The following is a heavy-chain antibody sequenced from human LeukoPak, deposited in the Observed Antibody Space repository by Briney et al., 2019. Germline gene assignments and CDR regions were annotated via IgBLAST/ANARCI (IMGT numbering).Heavy chain of an antibody. J-gene: IGHJ4*02. CDR3: AKDRAEMGPEDY. CDR1: GFTFSSYG. D-gene: IGHD5-24*01. CDR2: IRYNGSNK. V-gene: IGHV3-30*02. Sequence: GGSLRLSCAASGFTFSSYGMHWVRQAPGKGLEWVAFIRYNGSNKYYADSVKGRFTISRDNSKNTLYLQMNSLRAEDTAVYYCAKDRAEMGPEDYWGQGTLVTVSS.